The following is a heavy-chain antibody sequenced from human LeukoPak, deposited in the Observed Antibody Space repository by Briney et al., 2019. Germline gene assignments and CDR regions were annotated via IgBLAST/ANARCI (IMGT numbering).Heavy chain of an antibody. CDR1: GFTFSSYG. CDR3: AKVGDTMVRGVIITSSSSFYYFDY. D-gene: IGHD3-10*01. V-gene: IGHV3-23*01. Sequence: PGGSLRLSCAASGFTFSSYGMSWVRQAPGKGLEWVSAISGSGGSTYYADSVKGRFTISRDNSKNTLYLQMNSLRAEDTAVYYCAKVGDTMVRGVIITSSSSFYYFDYWGQGTLVTVSS. CDR2: ISGSGGST. J-gene: IGHJ4*02.